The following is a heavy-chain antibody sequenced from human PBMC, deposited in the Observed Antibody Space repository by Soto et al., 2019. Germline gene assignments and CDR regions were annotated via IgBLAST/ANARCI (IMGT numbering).Heavy chain of an antibody. V-gene: IGHV4-39*01. CDR1: GGSISSSSYY. CDR3: ARHYFWVNYYDSSGYIPGGWLDP. Sequence: LSLTCTVSGGSISSSSYYWGWIRQPPGKGLEWIGSIYYSGSNYYNPSLKSRVTISVDTSKNQFALKLSSVTAADTAVYYCARHYFWVNYYDSSGYIPGGWLDPWGQGTPVTVSS. J-gene: IGHJ5*02. D-gene: IGHD3-22*01. CDR2: IYYSGSN.